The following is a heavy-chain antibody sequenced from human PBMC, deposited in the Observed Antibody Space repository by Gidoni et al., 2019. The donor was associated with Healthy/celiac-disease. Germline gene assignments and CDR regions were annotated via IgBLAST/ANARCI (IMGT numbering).Heavy chain of an antibody. CDR2: INHSGST. CDR1: GGSFSGYY. Sequence: QVQLQQWGAGLLKPSETLSLTCAVYGGSFSGYYWSWIRQPPGKGLEWIGEINHSGSTNYNPSLTSRVTISVDTSKNQFSLKLSSVTAADTAVYYCARGRSSWTSRYFDYWGQGTLVTVSS. J-gene: IGHJ4*02. CDR3: ARGRSSWTSRYFDY. V-gene: IGHV4-34*01. D-gene: IGHD6-13*01.